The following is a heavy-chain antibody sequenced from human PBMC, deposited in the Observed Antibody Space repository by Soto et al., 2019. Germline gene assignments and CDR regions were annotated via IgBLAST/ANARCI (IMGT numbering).Heavy chain of an antibody. CDR2: IWYDGSNK. CDR1: GFTFSSYG. V-gene: IGHV3-33*01. CDR3: ARELFYSSSWYRLRNWFDP. Sequence: GGSLRLSCAASGFTFSSYGMHWVRQAPGKGLEWVAVIWYDGSNKYYADSVKGRFTISRDNSKNTLYLQMNSLRAEDTAVYYCARELFYSSSWYRLRNWFDPWGQGTLVTVSS. J-gene: IGHJ5*02. D-gene: IGHD6-13*01.